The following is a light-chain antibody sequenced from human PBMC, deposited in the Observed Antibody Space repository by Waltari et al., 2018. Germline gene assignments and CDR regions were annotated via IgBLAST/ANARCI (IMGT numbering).Light chain of an antibody. CDR3: QQSNNWPLWT. CDR1: HSISTT. J-gene: IGKJ1*01. Sequence: LCCRASHSISTTFAFYPQNPGQAPRLLLYGASTTAPRIPARFRGSGSGPEFTLPISSMQSEDFAVSYFQQSNNWPLWTFGQGTKVEIK. V-gene: IGKV3-15*01. CDR2: GAS.